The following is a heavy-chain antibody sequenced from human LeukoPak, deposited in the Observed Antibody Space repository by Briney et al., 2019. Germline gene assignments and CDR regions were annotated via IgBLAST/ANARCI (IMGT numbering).Heavy chain of an antibody. D-gene: IGHD3-10*01. CDR1: GGSISSSSYY. V-gene: IGHV4-39*07. CDR3: ASNFQVIRGVPFDY. J-gene: IGHJ4*02. CDR2: IYYSGST. Sequence: SETLSLTCTVSGGSISSSSYYWGWIRQPPGKGLEWIGSIYYSGSTYYNPSLKSRVTISVDTSKNQFSLKLSSVTAADTAVYYCASNFQVIRGVPFDYWGQGTLVTVSS.